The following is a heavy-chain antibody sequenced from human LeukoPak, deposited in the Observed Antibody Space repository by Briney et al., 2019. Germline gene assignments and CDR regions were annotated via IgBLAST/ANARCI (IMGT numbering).Heavy chain of an antibody. CDR1: GFTFSSYG. J-gene: IGHJ5*02. CDR3: AKEGGDGYNFHWFDP. D-gene: IGHD5-24*01. V-gene: IGHV3-30*18. CDR2: ISYDGSNK. Sequence: GGSLRLSCAASGFTFSSYGMHWVRQAPGKGLEWVAVISYDGSNKYYADSVKGRFTISRDNSKNTLYLQMNSLRAEDTAVYYCAKEGGDGYNFHWFDPWGQGTLVIVSS.